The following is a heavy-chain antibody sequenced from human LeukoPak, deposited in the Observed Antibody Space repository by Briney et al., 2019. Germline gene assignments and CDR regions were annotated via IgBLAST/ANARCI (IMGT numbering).Heavy chain of an antibody. D-gene: IGHD1-1*01. J-gene: IGHJ6*04. CDR3: ASPQEYTPYYYYGMDV. CDR2: INSDGSST. V-gene: IGHV3-74*01. Sequence: PGGSLRLSCAASGFTFSSYWKHWVRQAPGEGLVWVSRINSDGSSTSYADSVKGRFTISRDNAKNTLYLQMNSLRAEDTAVYYCASPQEYTPYYYYGMDVWGKGTTVTVSS. CDR1: GFTFSSYW.